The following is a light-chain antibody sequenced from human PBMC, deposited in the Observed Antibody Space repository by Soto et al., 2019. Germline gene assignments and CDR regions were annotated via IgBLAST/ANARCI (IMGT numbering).Light chain of an antibody. CDR1: QSVSSIY. CDR3: QQYCSSIT. V-gene: IGKV3-20*01. CDR2: GAS. J-gene: IGKJ5*01. Sequence: EIVLTQSPGTLSLSPGERATLSCRASQSVSSIYLAWYQQKPGQAPRLLIYGASSRATGIPDRFSGSGSGTDFTLTISRLEPEDFAVYYWQQYCSSITFGQGTRLEIK.